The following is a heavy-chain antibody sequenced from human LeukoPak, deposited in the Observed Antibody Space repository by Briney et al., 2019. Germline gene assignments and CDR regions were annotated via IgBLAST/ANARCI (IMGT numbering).Heavy chain of an antibody. J-gene: IGHJ4*02. D-gene: IGHD2-2*01. CDR2: INPIFGTA. Sequence: SVKVSCKASGGTFSSYAISWVRQAPGQGLEWMGRINPIFGTANYAQKFQGRVTITTDESTSTAYMELSSLRSEDTAVYYCARQGSSTTQLLAYWGQGTLVTVSS. CDR3: ARQGSSTTQLLAY. CDR1: GGTFSSYA. V-gene: IGHV1-69*05.